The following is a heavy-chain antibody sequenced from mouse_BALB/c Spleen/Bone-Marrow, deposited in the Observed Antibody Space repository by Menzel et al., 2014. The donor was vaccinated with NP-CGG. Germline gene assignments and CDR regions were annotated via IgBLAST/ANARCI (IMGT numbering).Heavy chain of an antibody. CDR2: IDPANGNT. CDR3: ALYYYGSSGFAY. Sequence: VQLQQSGAELVKPGASVKLSCTASGFNIKDTYMHWVKQRPEQGLEWIGRIDPANGNTKYDPKFQGKATITADTSSNPAYLQLSSLTSEDTAVYYCALYYYGSSGFAYWGQGTLVTVSA. J-gene: IGHJ3*01. D-gene: IGHD1-1*01. CDR1: GFNIKDTY. V-gene: IGHV14-3*02.